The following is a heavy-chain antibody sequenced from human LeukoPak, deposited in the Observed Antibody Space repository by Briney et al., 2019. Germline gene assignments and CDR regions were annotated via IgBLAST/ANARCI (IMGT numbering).Heavy chain of an antibody. V-gene: IGHV1-69*05. J-gene: IGHJ6*03. D-gene: IGHD2-2*02. CDR2: IIPIFGTA. Sequence: ASVKVSCKASGGTFSSYAISWVRQAPGQGLEWMGGIIPIFGTANYAQKFQGRVTITTDESTSTAYMELSSLRSEDTAVYYCASGYCSSTSCYRGGFYYYYYMDVWGKGTTVTVSS. CDR1: GGTFSSYA. CDR3: ASGYCSSTSCYRGGFYYYYYMDV.